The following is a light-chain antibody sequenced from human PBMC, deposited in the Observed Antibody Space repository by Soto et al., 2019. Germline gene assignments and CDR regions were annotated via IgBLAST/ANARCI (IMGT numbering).Light chain of an antibody. J-gene: IGLJ2*01. CDR1: SSDVGNYNL. CDR3: SSYSSSTTLVV. V-gene: IGLV2-14*02. CDR2: ATS. Sequence: QSALTQPAAVSGSPGQSITISCTGTSSDVGNYNLVSWYQQYPGKAPKLMIYATSKRPSGVSNRFSGSKSGNTASLTISGLQTEDEADYYCSSYSSSTTLVVFGGGTKLTVL.